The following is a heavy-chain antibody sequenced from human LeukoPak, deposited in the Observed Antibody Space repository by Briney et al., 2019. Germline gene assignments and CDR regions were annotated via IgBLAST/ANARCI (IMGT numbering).Heavy chain of an antibody. D-gene: IGHD6-19*01. CDR3: ARDQYSGHWFYAFDI. J-gene: IGHJ3*02. CDR1: GFTFSSYW. Sequence: GGSLRLSCATSGFTFSSYWMHWVRQAPGKGLVWASRISTDGSSASYADSVKGRFTISRDNAKNSLYLQMNSLRDEDTAVYYCARDQYSGHWFYAFDIWGQGTMVTVSS. CDR2: ISTDGSSA. V-gene: IGHV3-74*01.